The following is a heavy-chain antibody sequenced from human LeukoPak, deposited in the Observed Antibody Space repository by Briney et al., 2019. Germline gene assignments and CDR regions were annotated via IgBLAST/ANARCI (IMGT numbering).Heavy chain of an antibody. CDR1: GYRFTMYW. CDR2: IYPGDSDT. J-gene: IGHJ6*01. CDR3: ARHMGSYYYGMDV. V-gene: IGHV5-51*01. D-gene: IGHD3-10*01. Sequence: GESLQISCKGLGYRFTMYWIGWARQMPGKGLEWMAIIYPGDSDTRYSPSFQGQVTISADKSTSTTYLQWNSLKASDTAMYYCARHMGSYYYGMDVWGPGTTVTVSS.